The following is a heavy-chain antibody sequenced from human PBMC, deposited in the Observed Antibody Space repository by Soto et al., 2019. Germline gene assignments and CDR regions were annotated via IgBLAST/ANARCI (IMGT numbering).Heavy chain of an antibody. D-gene: IGHD2-21*01. CDR3: AVAYGLDV. CDR1: RFPFNMIW. CDR2: IKEDGSEK. V-gene: IGHV3-7*01. Sequence: LRLSCAASRFPFNMIWMTWVRQAPGKGLEWVANIKEDGSEKYYVDSVKGRFTISRDNAKNSLYLQMNSLRDEDTAIYYCAVAYGLDVWGQGTTVTVS. J-gene: IGHJ6*02.